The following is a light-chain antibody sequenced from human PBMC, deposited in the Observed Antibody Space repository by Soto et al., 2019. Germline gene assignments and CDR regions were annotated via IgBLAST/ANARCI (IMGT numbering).Light chain of an antibody. CDR1: SSDVGGYNY. J-gene: IGLJ3*02. CDR3: SSYTSSSTRV. V-gene: IGLV2-14*01. Sequence: QSVLTQPASVSGSPGQSITISCTGTSSDVGGYNYVSWYQQHPGKAPKLIIYDVSNRPLGVSNRFSGSKSGSTASLTISGLQAEDEADYYCSSYTSSSTRVFGGGTKVTVL. CDR2: DVS.